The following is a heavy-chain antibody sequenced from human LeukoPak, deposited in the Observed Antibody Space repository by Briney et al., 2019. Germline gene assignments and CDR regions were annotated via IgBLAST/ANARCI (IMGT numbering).Heavy chain of an antibody. CDR1: GFTFSDHY. J-gene: IGHJ3*02. D-gene: IGHD6-13*01. Sequence: PGGSLRLSCAASGFTFSDHYMDWVRQAPGKGLEWFGRIRNKAESFTTEYAASVKGRFTISRDDSKNSQYLQMNSLKTEDTAVYYCARGDRAVGDALDIWGQGTMVTVSS. CDR2: IRNKAESFTT. CDR3: ARGDRAVGDALDI. V-gene: IGHV3-72*01.